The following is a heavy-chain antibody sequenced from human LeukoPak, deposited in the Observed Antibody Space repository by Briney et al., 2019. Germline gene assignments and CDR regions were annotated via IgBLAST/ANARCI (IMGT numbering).Heavy chain of an antibody. CDR1: GYSFNNYW. V-gene: IGHV5-10-1*01. CDR3: ARPHIRSRYVEL. J-gene: IGHJ4*02. Sequence: GESLRISWKGAGYSFNNYWISWVRQMPGKGLEGIGRINPSGSYTNYSPSFQGRLTISADNSIRTSYLQGSSLKTADDACYYCARPHIRSRYVELWGEGTLVTVSS. CDR2: INPSGSYT. D-gene: IGHD6-13*01.